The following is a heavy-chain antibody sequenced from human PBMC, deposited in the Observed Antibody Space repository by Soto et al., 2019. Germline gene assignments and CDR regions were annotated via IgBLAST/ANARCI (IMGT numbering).Heavy chain of an antibody. J-gene: IGHJ4*02. CDR1: GFTFSSYA. CDR3: APRLWFGELYY. Sequence: EVQLLESGGGLVQPGGSLRLSCAASGFTFSSYAMSWVRQAPGKGLEWVSAISGSGGSTYYADSVKGRFTISRDNSKNALYLQMNSLRAEDTAVYYCAPRLWFGELYYWGQGTLVTVSS. CDR2: ISGSGGST. V-gene: IGHV3-23*01. D-gene: IGHD3-10*01.